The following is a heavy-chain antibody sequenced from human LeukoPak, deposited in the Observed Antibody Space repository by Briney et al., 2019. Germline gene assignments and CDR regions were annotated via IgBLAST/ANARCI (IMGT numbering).Heavy chain of an antibody. J-gene: IGHJ4*02. Sequence: PSQTLSLTCTVSGGSISSYYWSWIRQPPGKGLEWIGYIYYSGSTNYTPSLKSRVTISVDTSKNQFSLKLSSVTAADTAVYYCASFSAYGDYGTRGQGTLVTVSS. CDR3: ASFSAYGDYGT. D-gene: IGHD4-17*01. CDR2: IYYSGST. CDR1: GGSISSYY. V-gene: IGHV4-59*08.